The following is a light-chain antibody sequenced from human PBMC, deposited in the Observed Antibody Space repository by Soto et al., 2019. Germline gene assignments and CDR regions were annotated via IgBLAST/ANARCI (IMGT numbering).Light chain of an antibody. CDR2: GAS. V-gene: IGKV3-15*01. CDR1: QSVSSN. J-gene: IGKJ1*01. CDR3: QQYNNWPWT. Sequence: EIVMTQASATLSVSPGERATLSCRASQSVSSNLAWYQQKPGQAPRLLIYGASTRATGIPARFSGSGSGTEFTLTISSLQSEDFAVYYCQQYNNWPWTFGQGTRMDIE.